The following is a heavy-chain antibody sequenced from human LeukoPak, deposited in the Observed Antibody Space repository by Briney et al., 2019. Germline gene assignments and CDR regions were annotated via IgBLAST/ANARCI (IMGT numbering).Heavy chain of an antibody. CDR2: ISSNGGST. D-gene: IGHD4-17*01. V-gene: IGHV3-64D*06. Sequence: GGSLRLSCSASGFSFSSYAVHWVRQAPGKGLEYVSGISSNGGSTYYADSVKGRFTISRDNSKNTLYLQMSSLRAEDTAVYYCVKAPASYGTQGHFDYWGQGTLVTVSS. CDR3: VKAPASYGTQGHFDY. J-gene: IGHJ4*02. CDR1: GFSFSSYA.